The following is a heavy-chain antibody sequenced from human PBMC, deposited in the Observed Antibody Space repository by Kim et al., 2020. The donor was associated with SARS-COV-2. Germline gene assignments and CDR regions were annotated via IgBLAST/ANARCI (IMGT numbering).Heavy chain of an antibody. Sequence: SETLSLTCTVSGGSISSSSYYWGWIRQPPGKGLEWIGSIYYSGSTYYNPSLKSRVTISVDTSKNQFSLKLSSVTAADTAVYYCAREQQLVQCPGDYWGQGTLVTVSS. D-gene: IGHD6-13*01. CDR3: AREQQLVQCPGDY. J-gene: IGHJ4*02. CDR1: GGSISSSSYY. CDR2: IYYSGST. V-gene: IGHV4-39*02.